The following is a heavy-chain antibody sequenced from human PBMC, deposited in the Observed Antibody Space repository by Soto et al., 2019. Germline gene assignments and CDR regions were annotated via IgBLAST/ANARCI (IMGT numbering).Heavy chain of an antibody. CDR1: GFTFTSYA. J-gene: IGHJ4*02. CDR3: AKRRGAGGHFDY. V-gene: IGHV3-23*01. CDR2: ISSGGST. D-gene: IGHD2-15*01. Sequence: AGSLKLSCAASGFTFTSYAMGWVRQAPGKGLEWVSVISSGGSTYYADSVRGRFTISRDNSKDTLSLQMNSLRAEDTAVYYCAKRRGAGGHFDYWGQGALVTVSS.